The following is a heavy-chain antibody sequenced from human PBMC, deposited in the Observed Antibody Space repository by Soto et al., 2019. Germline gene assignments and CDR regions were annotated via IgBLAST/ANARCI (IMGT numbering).Heavy chain of an antibody. CDR1: GFTFSSYG. CDR2: ISYDGSNK. D-gene: IGHD6-19*01. Sequence: PGGSLRLSCAASGFTFSSYGMNWVRQAPGKGLEWVAVISYDGSNKYYADSVKGRFTISRDNSKNTLYLQMNSLRAEDTAVYYCAKGDYSRGWYPILPWNYYYGMDVWGQGTTVTVS. CDR3: AKGDYSRGWYPILPWNYYYGMDV. V-gene: IGHV3-30*18. J-gene: IGHJ6*02.